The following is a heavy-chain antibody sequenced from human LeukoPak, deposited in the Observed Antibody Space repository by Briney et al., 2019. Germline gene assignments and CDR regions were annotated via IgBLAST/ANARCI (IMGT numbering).Heavy chain of an antibody. V-gene: IGHV5-51*01. D-gene: IGHD6-13*01. J-gene: IGHJ4*02. CDR1: GYSFTTYW. CDR2: IYPGDSGT. Sequence: GESLKISCKGSGYSFTTYWIGWVRQMPGKGLEWMGIIYPGDSGTRYSPSFQGQVTMSADKSISTAYLQWSSLKASDTAMYYCARVLAAAAPGYWGQGTLVTVSS. CDR3: ARVLAAAAPGY.